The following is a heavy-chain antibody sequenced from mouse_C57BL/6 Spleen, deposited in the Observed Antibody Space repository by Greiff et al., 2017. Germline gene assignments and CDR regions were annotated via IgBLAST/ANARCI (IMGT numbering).Heavy chain of an antibody. CDR2: IYPGDGDT. V-gene: IGHV1-82*01. J-gene: IGHJ3*01. CDR3: ARADSSGYVWFAY. Sequence: VQLQQSGPELVKPGASVKISCKASGYAFSSSWMNWVKQRPGKGLEWIGRIYPGDGDTNYNGKFKGKATLTADKSSSTAYMQLSSLTSEDSAVYFCARADSSGYVWFAYWGQGTLVTVSA. D-gene: IGHD3-2*02. CDR1: GYAFSSSW.